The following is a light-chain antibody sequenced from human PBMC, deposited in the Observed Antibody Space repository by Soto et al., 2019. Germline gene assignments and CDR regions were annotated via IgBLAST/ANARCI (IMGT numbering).Light chain of an antibody. CDR1: QSVSSSY. V-gene: IGKV3-20*01. J-gene: IGKJ2*01. CDR3: QQYGSSRYT. Sequence: EIVLTQSPGTLSLSPGERATLSCRASQSVSSSYLAWYQQKPGQAPRLLIDGASSRATGIPDRFSGSGSGKDFTLTISRLELEDFAVYYCQQYGSSRYTFGQGTKLEL. CDR2: GAS.